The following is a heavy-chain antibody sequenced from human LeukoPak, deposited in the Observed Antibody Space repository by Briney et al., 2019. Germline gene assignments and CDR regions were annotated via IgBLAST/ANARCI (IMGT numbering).Heavy chain of an antibody. CDR2: INTNTGNP. D-gene: IGHD5-24*01. CDR3: ASPQRRDGYNYATFDY. J-gene: IGHJ4*02. CDR1: GYTFTSYA. Sequence: GASVKVSCKASGYTFTSYAMNWVRQAPGQGLEWMGWINTNTGNPTYAQGFTGRFVFSLDTSVSTAYLQISSLKAEDTAVYYCASPQRRDGYNYATFDYWGQGTLVTVSS. V-gene: IGHV7-4-1*02.